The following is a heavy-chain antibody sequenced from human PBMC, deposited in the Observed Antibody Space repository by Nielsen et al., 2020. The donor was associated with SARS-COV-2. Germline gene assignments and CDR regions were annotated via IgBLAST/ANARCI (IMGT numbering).Heavy chain of an antibody. CDR2: IIPIFGTA. CDR3: ARDPDLLH. J-gene: IGHJ4*02. D-gene: IGHD3-22*01. Sequence: SVKVSCKASGYTFTSYDINWVRQATGQGLEWMGGIIPIFGTANYAQKFQGRVTITADESTSTAYMELSSLRSEDTAVYYCARDPDLLHWGQGTLVTVSS. CDR1: GYTFTSYD. V-gene: IGHV1-69*13.